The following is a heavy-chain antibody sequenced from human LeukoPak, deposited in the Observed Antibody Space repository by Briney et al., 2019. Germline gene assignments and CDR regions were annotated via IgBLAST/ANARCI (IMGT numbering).Heavy chain of an antibody. J-gene: IGHJ3*02. CDR1: GFTFSSYG. CDR2: IRYDGSNK. Sequence: PGGSLRLSCAASGFTFSSYGMHWVRQAPGKGLEWVAFIRYDGSNKYYADSVKGRFTISRDNYKNTLYLQMNSLRAEDTAVYYCAKPPAVTTFGDIWGQGTMVTVSS. CDR3: AKPPAVTTFGDI. V-gene: IGHV3-30*02. D-gene: IGHD3-16*01.